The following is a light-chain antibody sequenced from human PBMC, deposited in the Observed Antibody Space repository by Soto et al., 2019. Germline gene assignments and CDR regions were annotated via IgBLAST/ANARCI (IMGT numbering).Light chain of an antibody. Sequence: DIPVTQSPSTLSASVGDRVAITCRASQTIGSWLAWYQQKPGKAPKLLIYKASSLESGVPSRFSGSGSGTDFTLTISSLQPDDFATYYCQQYSSYPWTFGQGTKVEIK. CDR2: KAS. J-gene: IGKJ1*01. CDR3: QQYSSYPWT. CDR1: QTIGSW. V-gene: IGKV1-5*03.